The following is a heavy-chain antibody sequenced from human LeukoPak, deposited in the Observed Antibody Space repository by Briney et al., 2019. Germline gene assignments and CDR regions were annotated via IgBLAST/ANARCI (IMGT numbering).Heavy chain of an antibody. J-gene: IGHJ4*02. CDR3: ARGFRLRFFDY. CDR1: DGSFSGFY. Sequence: PSETLSLTCAVYDGSFSGFYWTWIRQPPGKGLEWIGEVYHRGSTNYNPSLKSRVTISMDTSKYRFSLKLSSLTAADTAVYYCARGFRLRFFDYWGQGTLVTVSS. CDR2: VYHRGST. V-gene: IGHV4-34*01.